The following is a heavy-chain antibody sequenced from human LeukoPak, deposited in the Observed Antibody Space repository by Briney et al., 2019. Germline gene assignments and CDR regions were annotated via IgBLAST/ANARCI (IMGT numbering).Heavy chain of an antibody. J-gene: IGHJ4*02. V-gene: IGHV3-33*01. D-gene: IGHD3-22*01. Sequence: PGGSLRLSCAASGFTFSSYGMHWVRQVPGKGLEWVAVIWNDGSNKSYADSVTGRFTISRDNSKNTLYLQMNSLRAEDTAVYYCARELPPVVRYYLDYWGQGTLVTVSS. CDR1: GFTFSSYG. CDR3: ARELPPVVRYYLDY. CDR2: IWNDGSNK.